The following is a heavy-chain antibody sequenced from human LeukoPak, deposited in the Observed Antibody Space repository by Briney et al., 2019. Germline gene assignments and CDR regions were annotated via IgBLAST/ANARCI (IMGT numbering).Heavy chain of an antibody. CDR1: GFIFSSYW. CDR3: ARPYYDFWSGYSPLDY. V-gene: IGHV3-74*01. D-gene: IGHD3-3*01. Sequence: GGSLRLSCAASGFIFSSYWMHWVRQVPGKGLVWVSRINADGTTTTYADSVKGRFTISRDNAKNTLYLQMNGLRAEDTAVYYCARPYYDFWSGYSPLDYWGQGTLVSVSS. J-gene: IGHJ4*02. CDR2: INADGTTT.